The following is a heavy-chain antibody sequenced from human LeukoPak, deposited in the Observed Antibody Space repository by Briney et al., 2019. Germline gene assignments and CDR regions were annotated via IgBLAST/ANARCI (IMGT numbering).Heavy chain of an antibody. D-gene: IGHD1-26*01. CDR3: AKKSGGAAYYYYYGMDV. CDR1: GFTFSSYG. V-gene: IGHV3-33*06. J-gene: IGHJ6*02. CDR2: IWYDGSNE. Sequence: GGSLRLSCAASGFTFSSYGMHWVRRAPGKGLEWVAVIWYDGSNEYYADSVKGRFTISRDNSKNTLYLQMSSLRAGDTAVYYCAKKSGGAAYYYYYGMDVWGPGTTVTVSS.